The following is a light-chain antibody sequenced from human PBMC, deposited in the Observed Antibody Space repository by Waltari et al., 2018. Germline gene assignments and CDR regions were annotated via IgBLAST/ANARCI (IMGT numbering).Light chain of an antibody. CDR3: HHYNTWPPGT. Sequence: CYLRAPAQAPRHLIYDASKKDTGIPARFSGSGSGTDLTLTISSLQSEYFGIYYCHHYNTWPPGTFGQGTKLDNK. J-gene: IGKJ2*02. CDR2: DAS. V-gene: IGKV3-15*01.